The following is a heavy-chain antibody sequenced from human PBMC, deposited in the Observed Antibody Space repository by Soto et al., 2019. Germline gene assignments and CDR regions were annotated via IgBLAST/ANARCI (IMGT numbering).Heavy chain of an antibody. Sequence: ASVKVSCKASGYRFITYYIHWVRQAPGQGLEWMGIIDPSGGSADSPPKFRGRVIMTRDTSTSTVYMEVTNLKSDDTAVYFCARSLRLTSVTTSNFDVWGQGTLVTVSS. D-gene: IGHD4-17*01. V-gene: IGHV1-46*01. CDR2: IDPSGGSA. CDR1: GYRFITYY. J-gene: IGHJ4*02. CDR3: ARSLRLTSVTTSNFDV.